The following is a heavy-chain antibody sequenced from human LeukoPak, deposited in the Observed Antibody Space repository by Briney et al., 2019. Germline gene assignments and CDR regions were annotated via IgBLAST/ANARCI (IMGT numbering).Heavy chain of an antibody. J-gene: IGHJ4*02. CDR1: GFTFSSYA. CDR2: IKQDGSEK. V-gene: IGHV3-7*03. Sequence: PGGSLRLSCAASGFTFSSYAMSWVRQAPGKGLEWVANIKQDGSEKYYVDSVKGRFTISRDNAKNSVYLQMNSLRAEDTAVYYCANGAYDFWSGYYLYDWGQGTLVTVSS. D-gene: IGHD3-3*01. CDR3: ANGAYDFWSGYYLYD.